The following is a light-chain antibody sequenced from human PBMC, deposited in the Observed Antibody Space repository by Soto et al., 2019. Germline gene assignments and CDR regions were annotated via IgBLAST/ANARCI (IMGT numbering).Light chain of an antibody. CDR2: LGS. CDR3: MQALQTPYT. V-gene: IGKV2-28*01. J-gene: IGKJ2*01. CDR1: QSLLHSNGYNY. Sequence: DRVMTQSPLSLPVTPGEPASISCRSSQSLLHSNGYNYLDWYLQKPGQSPQLLIYLGSNRASGVPDRFSGSGSGTDFTLKISRVEAEDVGVYYCMQALQTPYTFGQGTKVDIK.